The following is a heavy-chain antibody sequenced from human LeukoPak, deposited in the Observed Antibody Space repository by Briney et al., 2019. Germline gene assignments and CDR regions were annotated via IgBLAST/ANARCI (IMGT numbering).Heavy chain of an antibody. J-gene: IGHJ4*02. CDR1: GFTFSSYA. CDR2: ISGSGGST. V-gene: IGHV3-23*01. D-gene: IGHD4-23*01. Sequence: PGGSLRLSCAASGFTFSSYAMSWVRQAPGKGLEWVSAISGSGGSTYCADSVKGRFTISRDNSKNTLYLQMNSLRAEDTAVYYRAKWGPYYGGNSINKPSYFDYWGQGTLVTVSS. CDR3: AKWGPYYGGNSINKPSYFDY.